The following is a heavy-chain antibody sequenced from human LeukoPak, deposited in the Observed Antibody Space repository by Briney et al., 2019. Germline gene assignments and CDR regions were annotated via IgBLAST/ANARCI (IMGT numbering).Heavy chain of an antibody. CDR3: ARGLYHYDSSGYYYVAFDI. D-gene: IGHD3-22*01. CDR2: INHSGST. Sequence: SETLSLTCAVYGGSFSGYYWSWIRQPPGKGLEWIGEINHSGSTNYNPPLKSRVTISVDTSKNQFSLKLSSVTAADTAVYYCARGLYHYDSSGYYYVAFDIWGQGTMVTVSS. J-gene: IGHJ3*02. V-gene: IGHV4-34*01. CDR1: GGSFSGYY.